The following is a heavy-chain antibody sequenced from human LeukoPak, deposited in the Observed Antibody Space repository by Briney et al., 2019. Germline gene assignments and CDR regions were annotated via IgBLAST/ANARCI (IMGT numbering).Heavy chain of an antibody. Sequence: PSETLSLTCAVSGYSISSGYYWGWIRQPPGKGLEWIGIIYHSGGTYYNPSLKSRVTISVDTSKNQFSLKLSSVTAADTAVYYCARDYYDSSGPPRAFDYWGQGTLVTVSS. CDR1: GYSISSGYY. CDR2: IYHSGGT. CDR3: ARDYYDSSGPPRAFDY. V-gene: IGHV4-38-2*02. J-gene: IGHJ4*02. D-gene: IGHD3-22*01.